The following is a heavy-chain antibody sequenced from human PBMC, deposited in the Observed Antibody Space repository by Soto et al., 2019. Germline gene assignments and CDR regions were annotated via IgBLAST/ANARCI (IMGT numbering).Heavy chain of an antibody. J-gene: IGHJ5*02. Sequence: LSLTCTVSGGSFNSGAYYWGWIRRHPGKGLEWIGYLSYRGTTYYSPSLKSRLTMSLDTSKNQFSLKLNSVTAADTAVYYFARVSETGNCWFGLWGPGSLVIVCS. CDR2: LSYRGTT. CDR3: ARVSETGNCWFGL. D-gene: IGHD3-9*01. CDR1: GGSFNSGAYY. V-gene: IGHV4-31*03.